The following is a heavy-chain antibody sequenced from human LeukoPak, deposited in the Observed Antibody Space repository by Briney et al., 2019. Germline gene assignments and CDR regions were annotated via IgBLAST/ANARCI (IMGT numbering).Heavy chain of an antibody. D-gene: IGHD3-16*02. Sequence: SETLSLTCTVSGGSISSGGYYWSWIRQHPGKGLEWIGYIYYSGSTYYNPSLKSRVTISEDTSKNQFSLKLSSVTAADTAVYYCARGFELSPDYWGQGTLVTVSS. J-gene: IGHJ4*02. CDR2: IYYSGST. V-gene: IGHV4-31*03. CDR1: GGSISSGGYY. CDR3: ARGFELSPDY.